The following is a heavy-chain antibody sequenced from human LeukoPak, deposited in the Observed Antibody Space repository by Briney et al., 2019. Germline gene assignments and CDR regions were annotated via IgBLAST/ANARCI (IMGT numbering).Heavy chain of an antibody. J-gene: IGHJ4*02. D-gene: IGHD3-22*01. Sequence: SETLSLTCAVYGGSFSGYYWSWIRQPPGKGLEWIGEINHSGSTNYNPSLKSRVTISVDTSKNQFSLKLSFVTAADTAVYYCASHYYDSSGYYYFDYWGQGTLVTVSS. V-gene: IGHV4-34*01. CDR3: ASHYYDSSGYYYFDY. CDR1: GGSFSGYY. CDR2: INHSGST.